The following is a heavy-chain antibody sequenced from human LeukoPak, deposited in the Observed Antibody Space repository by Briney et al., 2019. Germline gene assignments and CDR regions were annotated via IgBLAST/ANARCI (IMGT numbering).Heavy chain of an antibody. D-gene: IGHD3-3*01. CDR3: ARSPSYDFWSGYYHDY. V-gene: IGHV4-34*01. CDR2: INHSGST. Sequence: SETLSLTCAVYGGSFSGYYWSWIRQPPGKGLEWIGEINHSGSTNYNPSLKSRVTISVDTSKSQFSLKLSSVTAADTAVYYCARSPSYDFWSGYYHDYWGQGTLVTVSS. CDR1: GGSFSGYY. J-gene: IGHJ4*02.